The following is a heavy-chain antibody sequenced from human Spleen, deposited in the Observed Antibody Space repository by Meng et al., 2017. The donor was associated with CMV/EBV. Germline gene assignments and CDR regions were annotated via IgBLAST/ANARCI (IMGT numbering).Heavy chain of an antibody. J-gene: IGHJ4*02. CDR2: ISTYNGKT. V-gene: IGHV1-18*01. D-gene: IGHD4-23*01. CDR3: ARAGGWGPGDYGGNIDY. CDR1: GYIFTNYG. Sequence: ASVKVSCKASGYIFTNYGLTWVRQAPGQGLERMGWISTYNGKTNYAQKVQGRVTMTTDTSTTTAYMELRSLRSDDTAVYYCARAGGWGPGDYGGNIDYWGQGTLVTVSS.